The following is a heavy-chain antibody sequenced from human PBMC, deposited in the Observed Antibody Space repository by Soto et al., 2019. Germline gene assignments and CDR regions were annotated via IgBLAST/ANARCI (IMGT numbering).Heavy chain of an antibody. D-gene: IGHD2-15*01. V-gene: IGHV1-69*12. CDR1: GGTFRIYA. J-gene: IGHJ2*01. CDR2: IIPMFGTT. Sequence: QVQLVQSGAEVTKPGSSVKVSCKASGGTFRIYAISWVRQATGQGLEWMGGIIPMFGTTNYAQKFQGRVTITADESTGTAYMELSSLRSEDTAVYYCARVVTVVKSFHYWYFDLWGRGTLVTVSS. CDR3: ARVVTVVKSFHYWYFDL.